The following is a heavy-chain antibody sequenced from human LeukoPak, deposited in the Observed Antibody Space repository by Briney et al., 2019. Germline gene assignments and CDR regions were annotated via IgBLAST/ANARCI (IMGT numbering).Heavy chain of an antibody. J-gene: IGHJ4*02. V-gene: IGHV3-30*02. CDR2: IWNDGSNK. CDR3: ANMCGGDCVADF. D-gene: IGHD2-21*02. CDR1: GQTFSYYG. Sequence: PGGSLRLSCAASGQTFSYYGMHWVRQAPGKGLEWVAFIWNDGSNKYYADSVKGRFTISRDNSKNTLDLEMNSLREEDTAIYYCANMCGGDCVADFWGQGTLVTVSS.